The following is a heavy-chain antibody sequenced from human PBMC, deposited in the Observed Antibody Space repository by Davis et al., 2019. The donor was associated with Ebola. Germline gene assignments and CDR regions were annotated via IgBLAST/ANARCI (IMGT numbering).Heavy chain of an antibody. Sequence: ASVKVSCKASGYTFTNYYMHWVRQAPGRGLEWMGIINPSGGSTSYAQKFQGRVTVTRDTSTSTVYMELSSLRSEDTAVYYCARDHVGATTNWYFDLWGRGTLVTVSS. V-gene: IGHV1-46*01. D-gene: IGHD1-26*01. CDR3: ARDHVGATTNWYFDL. J-gene: IGHJ2*01. CDR2: INPSGGST. CDR1: GYTFTNYY.